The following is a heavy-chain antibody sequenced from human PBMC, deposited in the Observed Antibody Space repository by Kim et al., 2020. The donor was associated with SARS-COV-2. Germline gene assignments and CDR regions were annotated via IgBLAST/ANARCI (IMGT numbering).Heavy chain of an antibody. V-gene: IGHV3-23*01. Sequence: GGSLRLSCAASGFTFSSYAMSWVRQAPGKGLEWVSAISGSGGSTYYADSVKGRFTISRDNSKNTLYLQMNSLRAEDTAVYYCAKEEGLYYYGSGSYYSYYFDYWGQGTLVTVSS. CDR1: GFTFSSYA. D-gene: IGHD3-10*01. CDR2: ISGSGGST. CDR3: AKEEGLYYYGSGSYYSYYFDY. J-gene: IGHJ4*02.